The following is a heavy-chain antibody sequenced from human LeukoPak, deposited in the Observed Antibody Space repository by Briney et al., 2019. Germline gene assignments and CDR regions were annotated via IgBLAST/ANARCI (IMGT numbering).Heavy chain of an antibody. D-gene: IGHD3-22*01. V-gene: IGHV3-23*01. CDR3: AKDRVSSYYYDSSGYPVFDY. J-gene: IGHJ4*02. CDR2: ISGSGGST. Sequence: GGSLRLSCAASGFTFSSYAMSWVRQAPGKGLEWVSAISGSGGSTYYADSVKGRFTISRDNSKNTLYLQMNSLRAEDTAVYYCAKDRVSSYYYDSSGYPVFDYWGQGTLVTVSS. CDR1: GFTFSSYA.